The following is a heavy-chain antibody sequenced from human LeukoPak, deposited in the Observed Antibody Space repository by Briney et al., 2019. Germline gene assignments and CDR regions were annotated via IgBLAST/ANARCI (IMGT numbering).Heavy chain of an antibody. V-gene: IGHV1-8*01. CDR1: GFTFTSHD. D-gene: IGHD6-19*01. Sequence: ASVKVSCKASGFTFTSHDFNWVRQATGQGLEWMGWMNPNSGNTGYAQKFQGRVTMTRDTSLSTAYMELSSLRSEDTAMYYCARDVVYSSGWLVDVWGQGTTVTVSS. J-gene: IGHJ6*02. CDR3: ARDVVYSSGWLVDV. CDR2: MNPNSGNT.